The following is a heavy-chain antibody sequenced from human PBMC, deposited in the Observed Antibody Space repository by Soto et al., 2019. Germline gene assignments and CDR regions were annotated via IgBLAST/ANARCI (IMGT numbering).Heavy chain of an antibody. J-gene: IGHJ1*01. Sequence: EVQLVESGGGLVQPGGSLRLSCAASGFTFSSYWMHWVRQAPGKGLVWVSSISTDASSTSYADPVKGRFTISRDNAKNTLYLQMNSVRAEDTAVYYCARLPNKSPQNWRQGTLVIVSP. CDR3: ARLPNKSPQN. V-gene: IGHV3-74*01. CDR2: ISTDASST. CDR1: GFTFSSYW.